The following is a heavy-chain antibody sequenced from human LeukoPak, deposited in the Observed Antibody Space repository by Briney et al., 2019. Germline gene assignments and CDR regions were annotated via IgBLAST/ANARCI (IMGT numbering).Heavy chain of an antibody. CDR3: ARDRDPSSRTYFDY. CDR2: IYSGGST. CDR1: GFTFSSYA. D-gene: IGHD6-13*01. J-gene: IGHJ4*02. V-gene: IGHV3-53*01. Sequence: GGSLRLSCAASGFTFSSYAMSWVRQAPGKGLEWVSVIYSGGSTYYADSVKGRFTISRDNSKNTLYLQMNSLRAEDTAVYYCARDRDPSSRTYFDYWGQGTLVTVSS.